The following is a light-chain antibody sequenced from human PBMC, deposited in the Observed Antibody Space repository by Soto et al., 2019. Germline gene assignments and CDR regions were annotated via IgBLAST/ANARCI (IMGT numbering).Light chain of an antibody. V-gene: IGKV3-20*01. J-gene: IGKJ2*01. Sequence: EIVLTQSPATLSVSPWERATLSCRASQRISNSYLAWYQQKPGQAPRLLLYDASSRATGIPDRVSGSGSGTDFTLTISRLEPEDFAVYYCQQYARPPYAFGQGTKVDIK. CDR2: DAS. CDR3: QQYARPPYA. CDR1: QRISNSY.